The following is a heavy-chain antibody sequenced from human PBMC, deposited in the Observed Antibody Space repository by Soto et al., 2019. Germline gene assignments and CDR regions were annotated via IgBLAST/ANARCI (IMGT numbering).Heavy chain of an antibody. Sequence: GESLKISCKGSGYSFTSYCISWVRQMPGKGLEWMGRIDPSDSYTNYSPSFQGHVTISADKSISTAYLQWSSLKASDTAMYYCATRTHDYYGSGSYYKGPYDAFDIWGQGTMVTVAS. D-gene: IGHD3-10*01. CDR2: IDPSDSYT. V-gene: IGHV5-10-1*01. CDR1: GYSFTSYC. J-gene: IGHJ3*02. CDR3: ATRTHDYYGSGSYYKGPYDAFDI.